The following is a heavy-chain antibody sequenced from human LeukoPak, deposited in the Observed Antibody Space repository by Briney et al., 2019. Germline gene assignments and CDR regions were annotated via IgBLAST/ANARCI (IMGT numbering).Heavy chain of an antibody. CDR3: ASGYYDSSGYYYPFEY. CDR1: GGSLSSYY. V-gene: IGHV4-59*08. CDR2: IYYSGIT. Sequence: SETLSLTCTVSGGSLSSYYWSWIRQPPGKGLEWIGYIYYSGITSYNPSLKSRVTISVDTSKNQFSLKLSSVTAADTAVYDCASGYYDSSGYYYPFEYWGQGTLVTVSS. J-gene: IGHJ4*02. D-gene: IGHD3-22*01.